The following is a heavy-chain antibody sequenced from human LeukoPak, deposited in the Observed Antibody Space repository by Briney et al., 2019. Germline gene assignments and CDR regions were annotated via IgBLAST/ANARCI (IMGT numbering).Heavy chain of an antibody. V-gene: IGHV5-51*01. CDR3: ARLYTGSSGAFDI. CDR1: GYSFTSYW. Sequence: AESLKISCKGSGYSFTSYWIGWVRQMPGKGLEWMGIIYPGNSDTRYSPSFQGQVTISADKSINTAYLQWSSLKASDTAMYYCARLYTGSSGAFDIWGQGIMVTVSS. J-gene: IGHJ3*02. D-gene: IGHD1-26*01. CDR2: IYPGNSDT.